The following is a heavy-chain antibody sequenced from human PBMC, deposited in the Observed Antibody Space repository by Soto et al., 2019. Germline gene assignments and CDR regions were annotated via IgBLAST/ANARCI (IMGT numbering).Heavy chain of an antibody. CDR2: IYPSDSDT. J-gene: IGHJ4*02. CDR3: ARGGVSTRTFAY. CDR1: GYNFAGCW. V-gene: IGHV5-51*01. Sequence: GESLKISCKGSGYNFAGCWIAWVRQMPGKCLELMGIIYPSDSDTRYRPSFQGQVTISADKSISSAYLQWSSLRASDTAMYYCARGGVSTRTFAYWGQGTPVTVSS. D-gene: IGHD3-3*01.